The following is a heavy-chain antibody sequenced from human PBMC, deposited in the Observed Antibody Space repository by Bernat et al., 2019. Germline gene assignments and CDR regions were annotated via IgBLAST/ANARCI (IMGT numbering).Heavy chain of an antibody. CDR2: INSDTGVT. J-gene: IGHJ4*02. D-gene: IGHD2-21*02. CDR3: ARDLASTAFWEFDY. CDR1: GYIFTDYF. V-gene: IGHV1-2*06. Sequence: QVQLAQPGAEVKKPGASVKVSCKASGYIFTDYFIQWVRQAPGQGLEWMGRINSDTGVTTYTQKFKGRVAMTRDTSISTAYMELSSLTSDDTAVYYCARDLASTAFWEFDYWGRGTQVTVSS.